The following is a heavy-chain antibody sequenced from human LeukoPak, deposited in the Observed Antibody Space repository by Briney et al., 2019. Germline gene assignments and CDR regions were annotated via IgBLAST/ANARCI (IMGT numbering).Heavy chain of an antibody. J-gene: IGHJ6*03. V-gene: IGHV4-39*01. CDR3: ARRGFDYYYYYYMDV. D-gene: IGHD3-10*01. CDR2: IYYSGST. Sequence: PSETLSLTCTVSGGSISSSSYYWSWIRQPPGKGLEWIGGIYYSGSTYYNPSLKSRVTISVDTSKNQFSLKLSSVTAADTAVYYCARRGFDYYYYYYMDVWGKGTTVTVSS. CDR1: GGSISSSSYY.